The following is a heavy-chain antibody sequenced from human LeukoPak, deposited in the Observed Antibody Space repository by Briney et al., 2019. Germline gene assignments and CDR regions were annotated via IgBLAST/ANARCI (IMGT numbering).Heavy chain of an antibody. CDR3: AKTSLSDPSGHYYYMDV. CDR2: ISGGGDRT. Sequence: GGTLRLSCAASGFTFSSYGISWVRQAPGKGLEWVSGISGGGDRTYYADSVKGRFTISRDNSQNTVSLQLNNLRIEDTALYYCAKTSLSDPSGHYYYMDVWGKGTTVTVSS. V-gene: IGHV3-23*01. CDR1: GFTFSSYG. D-gene: IGHD3-3*01. J-gene: IGHJ6*03.